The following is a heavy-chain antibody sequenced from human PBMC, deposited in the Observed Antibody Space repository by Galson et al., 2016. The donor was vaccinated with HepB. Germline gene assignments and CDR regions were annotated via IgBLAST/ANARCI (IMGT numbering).Heavy chain of an antibody. J-gene: IGHJ4*02. V-gene: IGHV3-23*01. CDR1: GFTFSNYA. D-gene: IGHD3-3*01. CDR2: ISGSAGST. Sequence: SLRLSCAASGFTFSNYAMSWVRQAPGKGLEWVSGISGSAGSTYYADAVKGRFSISRDNSKNTLYLQMNSLRAEDTAVYYCVSTTHDDFWSGYNVPYFDYWGQGTLVTVSS. CDR3: VSTTHDDFWSGYNVPYFDY.